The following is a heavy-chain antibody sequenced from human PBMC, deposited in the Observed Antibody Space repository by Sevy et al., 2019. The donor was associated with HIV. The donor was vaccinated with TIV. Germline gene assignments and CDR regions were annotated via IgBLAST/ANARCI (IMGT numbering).Heavy chain of an antibody. CDR1: GGSISSYY. Sequence: SETLSLICTVSGGSISSYYWSWIRQPPGKRLEWIGYIYYSGSTNYNPSLKSRVTISVDTSKNQFSLKLRSVTAADTAVYYCARESYDILPGSRGMDVWGQGTTVTVSS. D-gene: IGHD3-9*01. CDR2: IYYSGST. J-gene: IGHJ6*02. CDR3: ARESYDILPGSRGMDV. V-gene: IGHV4-59*01.